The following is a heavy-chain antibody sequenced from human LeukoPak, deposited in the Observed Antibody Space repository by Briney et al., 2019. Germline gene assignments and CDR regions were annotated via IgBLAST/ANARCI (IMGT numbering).Heavy chain of an antibody. V-gene: IGHV5-51*01. CDR2: IWPGDSDT. Sequence: GESLKISCKGSGYNFNNYWIGWVRQMPGKGLEWMGIIWPGDSDTRYSPSFHGQVTISVDKSISTAYLQWSSLKASDTATYYCARQYYDVLTGFYIHFDYWGQGTLVTVSS. D-gene: IGHD3-9*01. J-gene: IGHJ4*02. CDR3: ARQYYDVLTGFYIHFDY. CDR1: GYNFNNYW.